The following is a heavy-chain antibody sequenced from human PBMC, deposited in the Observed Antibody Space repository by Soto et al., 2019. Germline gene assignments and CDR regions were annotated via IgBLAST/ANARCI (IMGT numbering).Heavy chain of an antibody. D-gene: IGHD6-13*01. V-gene: IGHV1-46*01. Sequence: ASVKVSCKASGYTFTNNYIHWVRRAPGQGLEWMGTINPNGGNTNYAQKFQGRVTMTRDTSTSTAYMELSSLTSEDTAVYYCARDHSIASSGAWWLDPWGQGTLVTVSS. CDR3: ARDHSIASSGAWWLDP. CDR2: INPNGGNT. CDR1: GYTFTNNY. J-gene: IGHJ5*02.